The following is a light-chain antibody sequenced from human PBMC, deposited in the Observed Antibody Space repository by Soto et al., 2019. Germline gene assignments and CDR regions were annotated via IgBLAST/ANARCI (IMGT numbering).Light chain of an antibody. Sequence: EIVLTQSPGTLSLSPGERATLSCRASQSVSSSSITWYQQKPGQAPRLLIYGASTRATGNPDRFSGSGSETDSSLTISKLEPDDFAVYYCQQFDISPLYTFAQGTKVDIK. J-gene: IGKJ2*01. CDR1: QSVSSSS. CDR3: QQFDISPLYT. V-gene: IGKV3-20*01. CDR2: GAS.